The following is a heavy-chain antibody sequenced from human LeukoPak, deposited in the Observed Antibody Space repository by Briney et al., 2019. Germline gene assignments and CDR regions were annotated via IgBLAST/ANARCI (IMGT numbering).Heavy chain of an antibody. D-gene: IGHD3-22*01. CDR3: ARVDDSSGSYSAAEYFQH. V-gene: IGHV1-2*02. CDR2: INPNSGGT. J-gene: IGHJ1*01. Sequence: ASVTVFCKPSAYTFTDYYMHCLPQTPGPWLEWIAWINPNSGGTNYAQKFQGRVTMTRDTSISTAYMELSRLRSDDTAVYYCARVDDSSGSYSAAEYFQHWGQGTLVTVSS. CDR1: AYTFTDYY.